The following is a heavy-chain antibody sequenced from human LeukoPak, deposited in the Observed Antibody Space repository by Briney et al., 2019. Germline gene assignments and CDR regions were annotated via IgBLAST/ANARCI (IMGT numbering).Heavy chain of an antibody. CDR1: GFTFSSYE. CDR3: ARVDYGSGSYDY. J-gene: IGHJ4*02. V-gene: IGHV3-48*03. D-gene: IGHD3-10*01. CDR2: ISSSGSTI. Sequence: GGSLRLSCAASGFTFSSYEMNWVRQAPGKGLEWVSYISSSGSTIYYADSVKGRFTISRDNAKNSLYPQMNSLRAEDTAVYYCARVDYGSGSYDYWGQGTLVTVSS.